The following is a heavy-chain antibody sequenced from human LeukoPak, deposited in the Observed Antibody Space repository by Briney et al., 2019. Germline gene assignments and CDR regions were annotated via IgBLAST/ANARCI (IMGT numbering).Heavy chain of an antibody. CDR2: SGSGGST. CDR1: GFTFSSYA. J-gene: IGHJ4*02. CDR3: ARDFWSGYYPNY. Sequence: GGSLRLSCAASGFTFSSYAMSWVRQAPGKGLEWVSGSGSGGSTYYADSVKGRFTISRNNSKNTLYLQMNSLRAEDTAIYYCARDFWSGYYPNYWGQGTLVTVSS. V-gene: IGHV3-23*01. D-gene: IGHD3-3*01.